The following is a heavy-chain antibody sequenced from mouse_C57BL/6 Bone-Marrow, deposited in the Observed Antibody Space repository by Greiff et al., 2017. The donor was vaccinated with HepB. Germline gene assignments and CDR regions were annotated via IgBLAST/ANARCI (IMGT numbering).Heavy chain of an antibody. CDR3: AGEDYCGSYYFDC. CDR1: GYTFTSYW. J-gene: IGHJ2*01. V-gene: IGHV1-64*01. Sequence: QVQLQQPGAELVKPGASVKLSCKASGYTFTSYWMHWVKQRPGQGLEWIGMIHPNSGSTNYNEKFKSKATLTVDKSSSTAYMQLSSLTSEDSAVYYCAGEDYCGSYYFDCWGQGTTLTVSS. D-gene: IGHD1-1*01. CDR2: IHPNSGST.